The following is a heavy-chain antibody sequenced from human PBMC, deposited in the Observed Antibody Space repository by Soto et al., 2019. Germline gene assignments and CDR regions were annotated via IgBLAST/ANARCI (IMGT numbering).Heavy chain of an antibody. CDR3: ARESTVVTPGLGY. D-gene: IGHD4-17*01. V-gene: IGHV1-69*13. J-gene: IGHJ4*02. Sequence: ASVKVSCKASGGTFSSYAISWVRQAPGQGLEWMGGIIPIFGTANYAQKFQGRVTITADEPTSTAYMELSSLRSEDTAVYYCARESTVVTPGLGYWGQGTLVTVSS. CDR1: GGTFSSYA. CDR2: IIPIFGTA.